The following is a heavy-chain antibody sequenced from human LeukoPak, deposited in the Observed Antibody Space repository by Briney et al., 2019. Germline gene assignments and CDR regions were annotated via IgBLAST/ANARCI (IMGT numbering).Heavy chain of an antibody. V-gene: IGHV3-53*01. J-gene: IGHJ4*02. Sequence: GGSLRLSCAASGFTVSSFYMSWVRQAPGKGLEWVSVMYSGGSTYYIDSVKGRFTISRDNSKNTLYLQMNSLRAEDTAVYYCAKEAPTIVATISGGDYWGQGTLVTVSS. CDR3: AKEAPTIVATISGGDY. CDR1: GFTVSSFY. D-gene: IGHD5-12*01. CDR2: MYSGGST.